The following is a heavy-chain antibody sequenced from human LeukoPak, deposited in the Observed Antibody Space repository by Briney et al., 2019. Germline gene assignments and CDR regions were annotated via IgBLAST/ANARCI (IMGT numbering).Heavy chain of an antibody. CDR3: ARGSYGDYRFDP. J-gene: IGHJ5*02. Sequence: GGSLRLSCAASGFTFSSYSMNWVRQAPGKGLEWVSSISSSSSYIYYVDSVKGRFTISRDNAKNSLYLQMNSLRAEDTAVYYCARGSYGDYRFDPWGQGTLVTVSS. CDR2: ISSSSSYI. D-gene: IGHD4-17*01. V-gene: IGHV3-21*01. CDR1: GFTFSSYS.